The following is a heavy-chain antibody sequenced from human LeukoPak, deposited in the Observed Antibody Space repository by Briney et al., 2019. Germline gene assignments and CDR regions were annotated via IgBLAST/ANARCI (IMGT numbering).Heavy chain of an antibody. Sequence: GGSLRLSCVASGFTFDGYAMHWVRQPPGKGLEWVSGISLNSGAIGYADSVKGRFTISRDNAKNSLFLQMNSLGTEDTALYYCVHSGGSSGWAPNTWGQGTLVTVSS. J-gene: IGHJ5*02. V-gene: IGHV3-9*01. CDR3: VHSGGSSGWAPNT. CDR1: GFTFDGYA. D-gene: IGHD6-25*01. CDR2: ISLNSGAI.